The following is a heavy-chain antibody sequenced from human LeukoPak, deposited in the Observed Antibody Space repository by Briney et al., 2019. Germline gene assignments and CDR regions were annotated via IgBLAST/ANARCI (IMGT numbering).Heavy chain of an antibody. CDR2: VYYSGTT. CDR1: GSSISPYY. Sequence: SETLSLTCTVSGSSISPYYWSWIRQPPGKGLGRIGNVYYSGTTNYNPSLKSRVTISVDRSKNQFSLMLSSVTAADTAVYYCARDYPYFDIWGQGTMVTVSS. CDR3: ARDYPYFDI. J-gene: IGHJ3*02. V-gene: IGHV4-59*01.